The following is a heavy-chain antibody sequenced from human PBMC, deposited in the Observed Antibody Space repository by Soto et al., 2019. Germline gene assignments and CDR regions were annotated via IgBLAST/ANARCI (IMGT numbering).Heavy chain of an antibody. CDR2: MNPNSGTT. V-gene: IGHV1-8*01. D-gene: IGHD2-8*02. J-gene: IGHJ4*02. CDR1: GYTFTSYD. Sequence: QVQLVQSGAEVKKPGASVKVSCKASGYTFTSYDFNWVRQATGQGLEWLGWMNPNSGTTGYAQRFQGRVTMTRNTAISTAYMELSSLRSEDTGMYYCARVACTGGRCYYDYWGQGTLVTVSS. CDR3: ARVACTGGRCYYDY.